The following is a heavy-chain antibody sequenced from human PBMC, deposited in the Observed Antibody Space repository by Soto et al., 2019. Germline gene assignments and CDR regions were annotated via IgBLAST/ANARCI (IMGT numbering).Heavy chain of an antibody. CDR3: ARVGSSTPGNYYYGMDV. CDR1: GGTFSSYA. J-gene: IGHJ6*02. V-gene: IGHV1-69*06. Sequence: SVKVSCQASGGTFSSYAISWVRQAPGQGLEWMGGIIPIFGTANYAQKFQGRVTITADKSTSTAYMELSSLRSEDTAVYYCARVGSSTPGNYYYGMDVWGQGTTVTVSS. CDR2: IIPIFGTA. D-gene: IGHD2-2*01.